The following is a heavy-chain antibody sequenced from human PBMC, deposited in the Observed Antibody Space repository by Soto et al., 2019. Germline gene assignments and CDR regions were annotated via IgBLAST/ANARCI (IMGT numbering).Heavy chain of an antibody. CDR2: IYHSGST. CDR1: GGSISSSNW. CDR3: ARFGAAAGIFDY. V-gene: IGHV4-4*02. Sequence: SETLSLTCAVSGGSISSSNWWSWVRQPPGKGLGWIGEIYHSGSTNYTPPLKSRVTISVDNSKNQFSLKLSSVTAADTAVYYCARFGAAAGIFDYWGQRTLVTVSS. D-gene: IGHD6-13*01. J-gene: IGHJ4*02.